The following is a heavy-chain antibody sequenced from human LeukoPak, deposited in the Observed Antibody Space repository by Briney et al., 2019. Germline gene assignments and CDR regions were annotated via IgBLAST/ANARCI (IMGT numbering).Heavy chain of an antibody. CDR1: GDSISSNTHSY. CDR3: ARGRNSRRYYHYYYMDV. V-gene: IGHV4-39*01. J-gene: IGHJ6*03. Sequence: PSETLSLTCAVSGDSISSNTHSYWNWIRQPPGKGLEWIGNTYYSGTTYYNPSLRSRVIISVDTSKNQFSLKMTSVTAADTAVYYCARGRNSRRYYHYYYMDVWGKGTTVTVSS. CDR2: TYYSGTT. D-gene: IGHD2/OR15-2a*01.